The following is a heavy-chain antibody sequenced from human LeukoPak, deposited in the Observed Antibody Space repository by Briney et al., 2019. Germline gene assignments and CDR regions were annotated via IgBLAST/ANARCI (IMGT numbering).Heavy chain of an antibody. J-gene: IGHJ4*02. Sequence: ASVQASCKASGYTFTSNYMQWVRQPPAQGLEWRGRINPSGGSTSYAQNFQGRVTITRDTSTNTVYMELSSVSSADTAVYYCAVVQFCTGYLVYWGQGTLVTVSS. CDR2: INPSGGST. V-gene: IGHV1-46*01. D-gene: IGHD3/OR15-3a*01. CDR1: GYTFTSNY. CDR3: AVVQFCTGYLVY.